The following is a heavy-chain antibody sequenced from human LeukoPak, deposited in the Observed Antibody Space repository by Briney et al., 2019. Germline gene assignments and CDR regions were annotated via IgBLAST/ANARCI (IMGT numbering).Heavy chain of an antibody. CDR3: ARERNLIAAAGSDAFDI. Sequence: PGGSLRLSCAASGFTFSSYAMHWVRQAPGKGLEWVAVISYDGSNKYYADSVKGRFTISRDNSKNTLYLQMNSLRAEDTAVYYCARERNLIAAAGSDAFDIWGQGTMVTVSS. J-gene: IGHJ3*02. CDR2: ISYDGSNK. D-gene: IGHD6-13*01. CDR1: GFTFSSYA. V-gene: IGHV3-30-3*01.